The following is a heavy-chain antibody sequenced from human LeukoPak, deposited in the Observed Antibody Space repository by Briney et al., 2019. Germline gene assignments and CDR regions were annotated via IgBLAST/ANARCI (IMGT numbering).Heavy chain of an antibody. D-gene: IGHD2-2*01. CDR2: IYPGDSDT. V-gene: IGHV5-51*01. J-gene: IGHJ3*02. Sequence: KPGESLKISCKDSGYSFTNYWIGWVRQMPGKGLEWMGIIYPGDSDTRYSPSFQGQVTISVDKSISTAFLQWSSLKASDTAVYYCARHLGWCNNTSGCDDESDAFNIWGQGTMVTVSS. CDR3: ARHLGWCNNTSGCDDESDAFNI. CDR1: GYSFTNYW.